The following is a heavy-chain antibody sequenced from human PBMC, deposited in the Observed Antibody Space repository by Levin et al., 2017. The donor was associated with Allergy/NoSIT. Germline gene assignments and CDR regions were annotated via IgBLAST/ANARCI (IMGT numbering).Heavy chain of an antibody. Sequence: GESLKISCAASGFIFRTYAMHWVRQAPGKGLEWVAVISHDGSEKYYADSVKGRFTISRDNSKNTLSLQMSSLRAEDTAVYYCASTTVITGWYAMDVWGQGTTVTVSS. CDR3: ASTTVITGWYAMDV. J-gene: IGHJ6*02. CDR2: ISHDGSEK. CDR1: GFIFRTYA. V-gene: IGHV3-30*04. D-gene: IGHD4-17*01.